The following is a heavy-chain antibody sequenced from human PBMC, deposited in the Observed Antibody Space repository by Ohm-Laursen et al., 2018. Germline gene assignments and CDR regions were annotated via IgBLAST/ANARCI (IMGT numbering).Heavy chain of an antibody. Sequence: PGTLSLTCTVSGGSITSHSWNYWSWIRQPPGKGLEWIGYIYYSGSTNYNPSLKSRVTISVDTSKNQFSLKLSPVTAADTAVYYCARRGHAFDIWGQGTMVTVSS. CDR3: ARRGHAFDI. CDR2: IYYSGST. J-gene: IGHJ3*02. V-gene: IGHV4-59*11. CDR1: GGSITSHSWNY.